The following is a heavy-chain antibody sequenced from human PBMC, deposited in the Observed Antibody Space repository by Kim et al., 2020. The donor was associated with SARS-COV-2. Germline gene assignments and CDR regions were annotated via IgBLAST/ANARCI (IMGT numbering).Heavy chain of an antibody. Sequence: GWSLRLSCEASGFTFSSYAIHWVRQAPGKGLEWVAVISYDGSDKYYADSVKGRFTISRDNSKNTLYLQMNSLRAEDTAVYYCARDWSCNYWGQGTLVTVSS. D-gene: IGHD1-26*01. J-gene: IGHJ4*02. CDR1: GFTFSSYA. CDR3: ARDWSCNY. CDR2: ISYDGSDK. V-gene: IGHV3-30*04.